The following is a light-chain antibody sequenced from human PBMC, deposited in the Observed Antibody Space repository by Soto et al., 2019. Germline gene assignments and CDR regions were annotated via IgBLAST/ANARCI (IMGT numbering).Light chain of an antibody. V-gene: IGLV2-14*01. CDR2: EVS. CDR3: SSYTSSSTYV. J-gene: IGLJ1*01. Sequence: QSVLTQPASVSGCPGQSITISCTGTSSDAGGYNYVSWYQQHPGKAPKLMIYEVSNRPSGVSNRFSGSKSGNTASLTISGLQAEDEADYYCSSYTSSSTYVFGTGTKVTVL. CDR1: SSDAGGYNY.